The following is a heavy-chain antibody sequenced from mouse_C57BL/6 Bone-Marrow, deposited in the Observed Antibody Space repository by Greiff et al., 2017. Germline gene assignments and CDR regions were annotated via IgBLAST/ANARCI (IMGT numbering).Heavy chain of an antibody. Sequence: VQLQQSGAELVRPGASVKLSCTASGFNIKDDYMHWVKQRPEQGLEWIGWIDPENGATESASKFQGKATITADTSSNTAYLQLSSLPSEDTAVYYCTTRIYYYGSSYGAMDYWGQGTSVTVSS. V-gene: IGHV14-4*01. D-gene: IGHD1-1*01. CDR2: IDPENGAT. J-gene: IGHJ4*01. CDR1: GFNIKDDY. CDR3: TTRIYYYGSSYGAMDY.